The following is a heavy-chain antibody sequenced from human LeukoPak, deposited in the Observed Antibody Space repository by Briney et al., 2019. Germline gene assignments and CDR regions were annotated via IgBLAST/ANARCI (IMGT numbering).Heavy chain of an antibody. D-gene: IGHD3-9*01. CDR3: SRVVQDVTGADY. J-gene: IGHJ4*02. Sequence: GGSQRLSCAASGFTFSDYAMNWVRQSPGKGLEWVSGITGGGGGTYYADSVKGRFTISRDNAKNSLYLQMNSLRAEDTAVYYCSRVVQDVTGADYWGQGTLVIVSS. CDR1: GFTFSDYA. CDR2: ITGGGGGT. V-gene: IGHV3-23*01.